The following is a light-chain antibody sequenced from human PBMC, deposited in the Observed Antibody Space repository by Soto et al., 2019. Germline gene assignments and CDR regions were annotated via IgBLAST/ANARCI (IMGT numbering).Light chain of an antibody. V-gene: IGKV1-9*01. CDR3: QQLNSCPQIT. Sequence: DIQMTQSPCSLSASVGDRVTITCRASQGISSYLAWYQQKPGKAPKLLIYAASTLQSGVPSRFSGSGSGTEFTLTISSLQPEDFATYYCQQLNSCPQITFGQGTRLEIK. CDR2: AAS. J-gene: IGKJ5*01. CDR1: QGISSY.